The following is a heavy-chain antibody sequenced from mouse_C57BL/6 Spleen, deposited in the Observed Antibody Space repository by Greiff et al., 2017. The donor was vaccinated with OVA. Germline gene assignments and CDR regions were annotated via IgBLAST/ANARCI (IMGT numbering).Heavy chain of an antibody. Sequence: EVKLVESEGGLVQPGSSMKLSCTASGFTFSDYYMAWVRQVPEKGLEWVANINYDGSSTYYLDSLKSRFIISRDNAKNILYLQMSSLKSEDTATDYCARAYYDGYYYFDYWGQGTTLTVSS. D-gene: IGHD2-3*01. CDR2: INYDGSST. J-gene: IGHJ2*01. CDR1: GFTFSDYY. CDR3: ARAYYDGYYYFDY. V-gene: IGHV5-16*01.